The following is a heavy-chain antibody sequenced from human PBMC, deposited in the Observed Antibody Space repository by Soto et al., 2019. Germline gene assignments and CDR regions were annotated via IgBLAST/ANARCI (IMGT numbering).Heavy chain of an antibody. CDR1: GGTFSSYA. CDR3: ARGPGVVVPAAPYGMDV. J-gene: IGHJ6*02. Sequence: AASVKVSCKASGGTFSSYAISWVRQAPGQGLEWMGGIIPIFGTANYAQKFQGRVTITADESTSTAYMELSSLRSEDTAVYYCARGPGVVVPAAPYGMDVWGQGTTVTVSS. CDR2: IIPIFGTA. D-gene: IGHD2-2*01. V-gene: IGHV1-69*13.